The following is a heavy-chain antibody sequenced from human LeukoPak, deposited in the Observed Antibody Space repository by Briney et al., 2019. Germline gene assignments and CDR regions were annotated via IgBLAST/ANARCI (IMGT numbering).Heavy chain of an antibody. Sequence: GSLRLSCAASGFTFSSYSMNWVRQAPGKGLEWVSSISSSSSYTYYADSVKGRFTISRDNAKNSLYLQMNSLRAEDTAVYYCARETYYGMDVWGQGTTVTVSS. V-gene: IGHV3-21*01. CDR2: ISSSSSYT. CDR3: ARETYYGMDV. J-gene: IGHJ6*02. CDR1: GFTFSSYS.